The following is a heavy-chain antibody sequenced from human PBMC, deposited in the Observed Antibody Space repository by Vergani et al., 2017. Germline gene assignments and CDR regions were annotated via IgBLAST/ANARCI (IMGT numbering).Heavy chain of an antibody. J-gene: IGHJ5*02. Sequence: EVQLEESGGGLVLPGRSLRLSCVASGFTSAGYAMHWVRQAPGKGLEWVSGIRWNSNSIGYADSVKGRFTISRDNAKNSLYLQMSSLRAEDTALDYCAKDLGTSSGGGWFDPWGQGTLVTVSS. D-gene: IGHD6-6*01. CDR3: AKDLGTSSGGGWFDP. V-gene: IGHV3-9*02. CDR2: IRWNSNSI. CDR1: GFTSAGYA.